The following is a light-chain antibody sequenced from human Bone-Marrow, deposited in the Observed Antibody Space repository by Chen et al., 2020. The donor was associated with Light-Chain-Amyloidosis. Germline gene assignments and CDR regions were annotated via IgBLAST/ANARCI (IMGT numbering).Light chain of an antibody. CDR1: NIGSTS. CDR3: QVWDRSSDRPV. J-gene: IGLJ3*02. Sequence: YVLTQPSSVSVAPGQTAAIACGGNNIGSTSVHWYQQTPGQAPLLVVYDDSDRPSGIPERLSGSNSGNTATQTISRVEAGDEADYYCQVWDRSSDRPVFGGGTKLTVL. CDR2: DDS. V-gene: IGLV3-21*02.